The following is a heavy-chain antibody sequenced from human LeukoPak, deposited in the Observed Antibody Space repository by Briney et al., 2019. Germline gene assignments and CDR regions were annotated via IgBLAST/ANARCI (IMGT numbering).Heavy chain of an antibody. CDR1: GGTFSSYA. D-gene: IGHD1-14*01. CDR3: ASKATEAFDT. CDR2: IIPIFGTA. J-gene: IGHJ3*02. Sequence: ASVKVSCKASGGTFSSYAISWVRQAPGQGLEWMGGIIPIFGTANYAQKFQGRVTITTDESTSTAYMELSSLRSEDTAVYYCASKATEAFDTWGQGTMVTVSS. V-gene: IGHV1-69*05.